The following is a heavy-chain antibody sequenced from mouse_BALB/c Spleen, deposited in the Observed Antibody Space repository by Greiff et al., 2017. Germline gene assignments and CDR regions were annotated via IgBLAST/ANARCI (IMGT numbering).Heavy chain of an antibody. CDR1: GFSLTSYD. D-gene: IGHD2-10*02. CDR3: VRDEYGNFAY. J-gene: IGHJ3*01. V-gene: IGHV2-9-2*01. CDR2: IWTGGGT. Sequence: VQLQESGPGLVAPSQSLSITCTVSGFSLTSYDISWIRQPPGKGLEWLGVIWTGGGTNYNSAFMSRLSISKDNSKSQVFLKMNSLQTDDTAIYYCVRDEYGNFAYWGQGTLVTVSA.